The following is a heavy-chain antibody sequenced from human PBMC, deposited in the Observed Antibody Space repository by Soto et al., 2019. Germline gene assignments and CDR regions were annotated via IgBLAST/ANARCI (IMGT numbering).Heavy chain of an antibody. Sequence: QVQLQQWGAGLLKPSETLSLTCAVYGGSFSGYYWSWIRQPPGKGLEWIGEINHSGSTNYNPSLKSRVTISVDTSKNQVSLKLSSVTAADTAVYYCASMYYDILTGPGLDAFDIWGQGTMVTVSS. D-gene: IGHD3-9*01. CDR2: INHSGST. V-gene: IGHV4-34*01. J-gene: IGHJ3*02. CDR1: GGSFSGYY. CDR3: ASMYYDILTGPGLDAFDI.